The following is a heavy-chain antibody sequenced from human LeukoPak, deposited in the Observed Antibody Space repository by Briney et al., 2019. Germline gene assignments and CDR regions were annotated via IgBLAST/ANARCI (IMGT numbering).Heavy chain of an antibody. CDR1: GFIFSTYG. Sequence: PGGSLRLSCAASGFIFSTYGMHWDRQAPGKGLEWVAVIWYDGSNKYYADSVKGRFTISRDNSKNTLYLQMNSLRAEDTAVYYCAKDRDTAMEIDYRGQGTLVTVSS. J-gene: IGHJ4*02. CDR2: IWYDGSNK. CDR3: AKDRDTAMEIDY. D-gene: IGHD5-18*01. V-gene: IGHV3-33*06.